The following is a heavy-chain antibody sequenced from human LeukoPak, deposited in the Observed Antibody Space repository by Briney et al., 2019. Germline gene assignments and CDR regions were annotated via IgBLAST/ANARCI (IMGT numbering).Heavy chain of an antibody. J-gene: IGHJ6*02. CDR2: IIPILGIA. CDR3: ARDNSGVCGGDCFYYYYYGMDV. CDR1: GGTFSSYA. Sequence: SVKVSCKASGGTFSSYAISWVRQAPGQGLEWMGRIIPILGIANYAQKFQGRVTITADKSTSTAYMELSSLRSGDTAVYYCARDNSGVCGGDCFYYYYYGMDVWGQGTTVTVSS. D-gene: IGHD2-21*02. V-gene: IGHV1-69*04.